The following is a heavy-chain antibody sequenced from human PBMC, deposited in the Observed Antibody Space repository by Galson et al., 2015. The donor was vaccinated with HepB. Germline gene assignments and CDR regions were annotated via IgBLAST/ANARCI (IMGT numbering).Heavy chain of an antibody. V-gene: IGHV1-3*01. CDR1: GYTFSHNA. J-gene: IGHJ5*02. CDR3: ARTLLEVEASFDP. Sequence: SVRVSCKASGYTFSHNAIHWLRQAPGQRLDWMGWNAGNGLTKASQKFQARVTFTRDTSASTACMELTILTSEDTAVYYCARTLLEVEASFDPWGRGTLVIVSS. CDR2: NAGNGLT. D-gene: IGHD5-24*01.